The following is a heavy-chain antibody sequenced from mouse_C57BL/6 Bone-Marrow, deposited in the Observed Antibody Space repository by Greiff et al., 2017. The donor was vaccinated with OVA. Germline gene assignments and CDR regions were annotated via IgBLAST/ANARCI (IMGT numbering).Heavy chain of an antibody. Sequence: EVQLVESGGGLVQPGGSLSLSCAASGFTFTDYYMSWVRQPPGKALEWLGFIRNKANGYTTEYSASVKGRFTISRDNSQSILYLQMNALRAEDSATYYCASGITTVVEYYFDYWGQGTTLTVSS. CDR3: ASGITTVVEYYFDY. CDR2: IRNKANGYTT. V-gene: IGHV7-3*01. CDR1: GFTFTDYY. D-gene: IGHD1-1*01. J-gene: IGHJ2*01.